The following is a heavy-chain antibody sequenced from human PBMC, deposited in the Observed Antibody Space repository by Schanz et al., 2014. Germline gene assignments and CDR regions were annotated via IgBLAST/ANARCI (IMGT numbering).Heavy chain of an antibody. CDR1: GYTFSSYG. J-gene: IGHJ4*02. D-gene: IGHD6-13*01. CDR3: ARDGVDAAAGGNY. Sequence: QVQLVQSGAEVKKPGASVKVSCKASGYTFSSYGITWVRQAPGQGLEWMGWINPNSGTTNYAQKFQGWVTMTRDTSISTAYMELSRLKSDDTAVYYCARDGVDAAAGGNYWGQGTLVTVSS. CDR2: INPNSGTT. V-gene: IGHV1-2*04.